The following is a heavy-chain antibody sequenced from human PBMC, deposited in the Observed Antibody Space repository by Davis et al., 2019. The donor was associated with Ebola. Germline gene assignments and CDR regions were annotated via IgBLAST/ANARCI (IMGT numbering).Heavy chain of an antibody. CDR3: ARGETRLVTVY. V-gene: IGHV3-74*01. CDR1: GFPFRDYW. D-gene: IGHD2-21*01. J-gene: IGHJ4*02. Sequence: ESPKIPFAASGFPFRDYWMHWVPQSPGKGLVLPSRFSGDGNNIVYADSVKGRFPISRDNAENTLYLQMNRLRAEETAVYYCARGETRLVTVYWGQGTLVSVSS. CDR2: FSGDGNNI.